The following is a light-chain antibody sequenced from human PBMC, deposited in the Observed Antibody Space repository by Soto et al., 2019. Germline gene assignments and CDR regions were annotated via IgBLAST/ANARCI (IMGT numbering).Light chain of an antibody. CDR3: QQRSKWPPIT. CDR2: DAS. CDR1: QSVSSY. V-gene: IGKV3-11*01. J-gene: IGKJ5*01. Sequence: EIVLTQSPVTLSLSPGERATLSCRASQSVSSYLAWYQKKPGQAPMLLIYDASNRATGIPARFSGGGSGTDFTLTIDNLEPEDFAIYYCQQRSKWPPITVGQGTRLEIK.